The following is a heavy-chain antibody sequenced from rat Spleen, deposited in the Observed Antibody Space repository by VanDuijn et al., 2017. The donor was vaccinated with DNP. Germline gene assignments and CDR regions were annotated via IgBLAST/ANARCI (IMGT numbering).Heavy chain of an antibody. Sequence: EVQLVQSGGDLVQPERSLKLSCAASGFTFSDYNMAWVRQAPKKGLEWVAAISYDGGRTYYRDSVKDRFTISRDYAKSSLYLQMDSLRSEETATYYCAKAGGYSPWYFDYWGQGVMVTVSS. V-gene: IGHV5S10*01. CDR1: GFTFSDYN. CDR2: ISYDGGRT. CDR3: AKAGGYSPWYFDY. J-gene: IGHJ2*01. D-gene: IGHD1-11*01.